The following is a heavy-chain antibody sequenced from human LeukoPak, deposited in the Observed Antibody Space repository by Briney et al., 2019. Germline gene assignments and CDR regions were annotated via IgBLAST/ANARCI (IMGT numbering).Heavy chain of an antibody. CDR2: ISGSGGST. D-gene: IGHD3-22*01. CDR3: AKDSGDSSGYYYVRYFDY. V-gene: IGHV3-23*01. CDR1: GFTFSSYA. J-gene: IGHJ4*02. Sequence: GGSLRLSCAASGFTFSSYAMSWVRQAPGKGLEWVSAISGSGGSTYYADSVKGRFTISRDNSKNTLYLQMNSLRAEDTAVYYCAKDSGDSSGYYYVRYFDYWGQGTLVTVSS.